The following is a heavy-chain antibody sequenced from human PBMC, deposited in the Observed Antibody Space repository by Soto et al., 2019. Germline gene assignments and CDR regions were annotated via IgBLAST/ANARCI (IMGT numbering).Heavy chain of an antibody. CDR3: ARIEDGVDV. V-gene: IGHV3-73*02. J-gene: IGHJ6*02. Sequence: EVQLVQSGGGRVQPGGSLKLSCEATGFTFSVSAIHWVRLASGKGLEWVGRIRTRKNRYVTTYAASVKGRFSLARDDSKNTAYLKMNSLKTEDTAVYYCARIEDGVDVWGQWTKV. CDR1: GFTFSVSA. CDR2: IRTRKNRYVT. D-gene: IGHD2-15*01.